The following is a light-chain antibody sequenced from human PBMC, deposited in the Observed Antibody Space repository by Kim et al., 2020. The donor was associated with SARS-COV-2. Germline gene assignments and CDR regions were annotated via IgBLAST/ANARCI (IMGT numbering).Light chain of an antibody. CDR1: QSVSSSY. J-gene: IGKJ4*01. CDR2: DAS. V-gene: IGKV3D-20*01. CDR3: QQYGRSPLS. Sequence: EIVLTQSPATLSLSPGERATLSCGASQSVSSSYIAWYQQKPGLAPRLLIYDASNRATGIPDRFSGSGSGTDFTLTISRLEPEDFAVYYCQQYGRSPLSFGGGTKVDIK.